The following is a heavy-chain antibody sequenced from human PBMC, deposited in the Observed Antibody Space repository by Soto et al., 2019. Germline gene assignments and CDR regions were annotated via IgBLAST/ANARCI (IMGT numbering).Heavy chain of an antibody. Sequence: QVQLQESGPGLVKPSQTLTLTCNVSGGSISSGNYYWGWIRQPPGKGLEWIAYISYTGSTYYSPSLKSRVTISVDASKNQFSMRLSTVTAADTAVYYCARDDGSGSSHWGQGTLLTVSS. CDR2: ISYTGST. CDR3: ARDDGSGSSH. D-gene: IGHD3-10*01. J-gene: IGHJ4*02. V-gene: IGHV4-30-4*01. CDR1: GGSISSGNYY.